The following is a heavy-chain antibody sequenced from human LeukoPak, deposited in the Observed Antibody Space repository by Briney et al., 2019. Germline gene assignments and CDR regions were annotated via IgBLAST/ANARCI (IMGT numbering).Heavy chain of an antibody. CDR3: ARDGGYSYGYVDFDY. V-gene: IGHV4-61*02. Sequence: PSQTLSLPCTVSGGSISSGSYYWSWIRQPAWKGLEWIGRIYTSGSTNYNPSLKSRVTISVDTSKNQFSLKLSSVTAADTAVYYCARDGGYSYGYVDFDYWGQGTLVTVSS. CDR1: GGSISSGSYY. J-gene: IGHJ4*02. CDR2: IYTSGST. D-gene: IGHD5-18*01.